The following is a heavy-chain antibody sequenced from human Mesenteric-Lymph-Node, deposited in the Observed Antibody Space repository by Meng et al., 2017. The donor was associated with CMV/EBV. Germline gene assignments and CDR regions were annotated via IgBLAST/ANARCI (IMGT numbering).Heavy chain of an antibody. V-gene: IGHV4-39*01. Sequence: QLQESGPGLCKPSETLPFSCIVSGYSISNSTYYWTWIRQPPGKGLEWIGSVHHSGTTYYNPSLKGRLTISVDTSANLFSLRLTTVTAADTATYYCARRGNYDSDYSEYWGQGTLVTVSS. CDR1: GYSISNSTYY. J-gene: IGHJ4*02. D-gene: IGHD3-22*01. CDR3: ARRGNYDSDYSEY. CDR2: VHHSGTT.